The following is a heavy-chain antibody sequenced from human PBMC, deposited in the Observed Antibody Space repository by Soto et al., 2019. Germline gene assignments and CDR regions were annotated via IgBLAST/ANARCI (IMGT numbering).Heavy chain of an antibody. V-gene: IGHV3-21*01. D-gene: IGHD2-15*01. CDR3: ARDQITVVTLVAFDI. CDR1: GFTFSSYS. J-gene: IGHJ3*02. CDR2: ISSSSSYI. Sequence: GGSLRLSCAASGFTFSSYSMNWVRQAPGKGLEWVSSISSSSSYIYYADSVKGRFTISRDNAKNSLYLQMNSLRAEDTAVYYCARDQITVVTLVAFDIRCTGPIVT.